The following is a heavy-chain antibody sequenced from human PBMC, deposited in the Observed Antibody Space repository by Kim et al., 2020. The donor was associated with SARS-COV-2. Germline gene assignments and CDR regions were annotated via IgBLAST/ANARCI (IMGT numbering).Heavy chain of an antibody. D-gene: IGHD2-15*01. CDR3: ARESRLISRWSRDHYYYGMDV. CDR2: IYYSGST. J-gene: IGHJ6*02. CDR1: GGSISSYY. V-gene: IGHV4-59*01. Sequence: SETLSLTCTVSGGSISSYYWSWIRQPPGKGLEWIGYIYYSGSTNYNPSLKSRVTISVDTSKNQFSLKLSSVTAADTAVYYCARESRLISRWSRDHYYYGMDVWGQGTTVTVSS.